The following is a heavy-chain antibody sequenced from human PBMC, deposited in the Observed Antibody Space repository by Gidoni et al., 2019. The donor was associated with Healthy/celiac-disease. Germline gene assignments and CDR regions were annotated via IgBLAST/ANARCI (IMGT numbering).Heavy chain of an antibody. Sequence: EVQLVESGGGLVQPGGSLRLSCAASGFSFSSYWMHWVRQAPGKGLVWVSRINSDGSSTSYADSVKGRFTISRDNAKNTLYLQMNSLRAEDTAVYYCARDPGTIFGVVFDYWGQGTLVTVSS. D-gene: IGHD3-3*01. CDR1: GFSFSSYW. V-gene: IGHV3-74*01. CDR3: ARDPGTIFGVVFDY. J-gene: IGHJ4*02. CDR2: INSDGSST.